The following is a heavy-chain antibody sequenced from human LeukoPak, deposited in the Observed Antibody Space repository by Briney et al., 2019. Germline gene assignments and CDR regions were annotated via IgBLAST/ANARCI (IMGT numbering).Heavy chain of an antibody. V-gene: IGHV4-59*01. Sequence: SETLSLTCTVSGGFISSYYWSWIRQPPRKGLVWLGYVYYSGSTNYNPSLKSRVTISVATSKNQFSLKLSSMTAADTAVCYCARGRLGYCSGGSCYTDWPFYYWGPGTLVTVSS. CDR3: ARGRLGYCSGGSCYTDWPFYY. J-gene: IGHJ4*02. CDR1: GGFISSYY. D-gene: IGHD2-15*01. CDR2: VYYSGST.